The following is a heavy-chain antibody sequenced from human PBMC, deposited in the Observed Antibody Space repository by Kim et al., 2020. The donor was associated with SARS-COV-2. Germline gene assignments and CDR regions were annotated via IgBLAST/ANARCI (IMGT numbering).Heavy chain of an antibody. Sequence: GGSLRLSCATSGFTFSNHWMSWVRQAPGRGLEWVSHINPDGSEEYYVDSVKGRFAISRDNGNSLYLQMNSLRAEDTGIYYCARGHFGMDVWGQGTTVTVSS. CDR3: ARGHFGMDV. V-gene: IGHV3-7*01. CDR1: GFTFSNHW. CDR2: INPDGSEE. J-gene: IGHJ6*02.